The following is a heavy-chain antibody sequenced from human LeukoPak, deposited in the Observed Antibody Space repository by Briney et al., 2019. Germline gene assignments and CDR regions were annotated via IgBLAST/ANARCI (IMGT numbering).Heavy chain of an antibody. CDR2: IYSSGST. CDR1: GFNVSNNY. Sequence: GGSLRLSCAASGFNVSNNYMTWVRQAPGKGLEWVSLIYSSGSTYYADSVKGRFTISKDNSRNILYLQMNSLRPEDTAVYYCAKVHGPGTAAADTWGQGNLVTVSS. D-gene: IGHD6-25*01. V-gene: IGHV3-66*03. CDR3: AKVHGPGTAAADT. J-gene: IGHJ5*02.